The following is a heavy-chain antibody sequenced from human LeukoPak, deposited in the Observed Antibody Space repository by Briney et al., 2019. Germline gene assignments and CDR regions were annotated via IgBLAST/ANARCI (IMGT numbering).Heavy chain of an antibody. D-gene: IGHD3-3*01. CDR3: ARDLIYSHYDFWSAQDY. V-gene: IGHV3-30*04. J-gene: IGHJ4*02. CDR2: ISYDGSNK. Sequence: GGSLRLSCAASGFTFSSYSMHWVRQAPGKGLEWVADISYDGSNKYYADSVKGRFTISRDNSKNTLYLQMNSLSAEDTAVYYCARDLIYSHYDFWSAQDYWGQGTLVTVSS. CDR1: GFTFSSYS.